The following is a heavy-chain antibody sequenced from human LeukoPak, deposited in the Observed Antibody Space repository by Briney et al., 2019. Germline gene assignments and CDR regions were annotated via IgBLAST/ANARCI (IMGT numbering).Heavy chain of an antibody. J-gene: IGHJ6*03. CDR2: INQDGSET. CDR3: ARDPYSGTYGDTYYYYMGV. V-gene: IGHV3-7*01. D-gene: IGHD1-26*01. Sequence: PGGSLRLSCEVSGFTLSSYWMSWVRQAPGKGLEWVANINQDGSETYYVDSLNGRFTVSKDNAKQSLYLQMNSLRAEDTAVYYCARDPYSGTYGDTYYYYMGVWGKGTTVTISS. CDR1: GFTLSSYW.